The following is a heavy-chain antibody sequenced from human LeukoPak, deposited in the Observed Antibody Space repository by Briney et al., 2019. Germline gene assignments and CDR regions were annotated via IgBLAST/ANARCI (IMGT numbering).Heavy chain of an antibody. V-gene: IGHV3-66*01. CDR2: LYSGGST. Sequence: GGSLRLSCAASGFTVSSNYMSWVRQAPGKGLEWVSVLYSGGSTNYADSVKGRFTISRDNSKNTLYLQMNSLRAEDTAVYFCARGHYYDSNGYYYYFDYWGQGTLVTVSS. CDR1: GFTVSSNY. CDR3: ARGHYYDSNGYYYYFDY. J-gene: IGHJ4*02. D-gene: IGHD3-22*01.